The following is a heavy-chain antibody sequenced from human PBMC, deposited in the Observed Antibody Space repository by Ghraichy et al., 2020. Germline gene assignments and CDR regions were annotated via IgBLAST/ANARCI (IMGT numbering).Heavy chain of an antibody. CDR2: ISSSSSYI. CDR3: AGGYCSGGSCYPYYYGMDV. V-gene: IGHV3-21*01. D-gene: IGHD2-15*01. Sequence: GGSLRLSCAASGFTFSSYSMNWVRQAPGKGLEWVSSISSSSSYIYYADSMKGRFTISRDNAKNSLYLQMNSLRAEDTAVYYCAGGYCSGGSCYPYYYGMDVWGQGTTVTVSS. J-gene: IGHJ6*02. CDR1: GFTFSSYS.